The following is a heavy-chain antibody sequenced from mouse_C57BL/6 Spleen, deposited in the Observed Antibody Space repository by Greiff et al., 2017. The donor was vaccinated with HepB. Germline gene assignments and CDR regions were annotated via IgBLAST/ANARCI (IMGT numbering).Heavy chain of an antibody. CDR3: QSLYYYGSSDAMDY. V-gene: IGHV14-1*01. CDR1: GFNIKDYY. Sequence: EVHLVESGAELVRPGASVKLSCTASGFNIKDYYMHWVKQRPEQGLEWIGRIDPEDGDTEYAPKFQGKATMTADTSSNTAYLQLSSLTSEDTAVYYCQSLYYYGSSDAMDYWGQGTSVTVSS. D-gene: IGHD1-1*01. CDR2: IDPEDGDT. J-gene: IGHJ4*01.